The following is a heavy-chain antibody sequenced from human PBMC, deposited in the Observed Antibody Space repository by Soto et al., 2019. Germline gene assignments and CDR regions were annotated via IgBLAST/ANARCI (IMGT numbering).Heavy chain of an antibody. CDR3: ANDIVVVQAAIPGGYYYYGMDV. J-gene: IGHJ6*02. D-gene: IGHD2-2*02. Sequence: QVQLVPSGAEVKKPGSSVKVSCKASGGTFSSYAISWVLQAPGQGLEWMGGLIPIFGTANYAQKFQGRVTITADESTSTAYMELSSLRSEDTAVYYCANDIVVVQAAIPGGYYYYGMDVWGQGTTVTVSS. V-gene: IGHV1-69*01. CDR2: LIPIFGTA. CDR1: GGTFSSYA.